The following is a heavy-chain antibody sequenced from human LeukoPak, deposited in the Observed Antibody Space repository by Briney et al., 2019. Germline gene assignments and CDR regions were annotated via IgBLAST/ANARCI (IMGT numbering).Heavy chain of an antibody. J-gene: IGHJ4*02. D-gene: IGHD1-20*01. CDR1: GFTFSSYW. V-gene: IGHV3-7*01. CDR2: IKQDGSEK. CDR3: ASLIGNWSYLDD. Sequence: GGSLRLSGAASGFTFSSYWMSWVRQAPGKGLEWVANIKQDGSEKYYVDSVKGRFTISRDNAKNSLYLQMNSLRAEDTAVYYCASLIGNWSYLDDWGQGTLVTVSS.